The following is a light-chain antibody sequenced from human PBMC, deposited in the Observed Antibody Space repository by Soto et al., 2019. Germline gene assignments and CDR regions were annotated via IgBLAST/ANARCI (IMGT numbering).Light chain of an antibody. CDR3: QQYGSSPPA. V-gene: IGKV3-20*01. CDR1: QSVRSNY. CDR2: GAF. J-gene: IGKJ1*01. Sequence: EIVLTQSPGTLSLSPGERATLSCRASQSVRSNYLAWYQQKPGQAPRLLIYGAFSRATGIPDRFSASGSGTDFTLTISRLEPEDFAVYYCQQYGSSPPAFGQGTKVEIK.